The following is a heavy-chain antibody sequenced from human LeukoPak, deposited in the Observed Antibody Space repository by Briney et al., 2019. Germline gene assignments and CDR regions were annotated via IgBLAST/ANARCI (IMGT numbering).Heavy chain of an antibody. CDR2: IVQEGSEK. Sequence: GGSLRLACAASGFTLTIFSMTWVRQAPGKGRGWVANIVQEGSEKYYVDSVKGRFTISSDNAKNSLYLQMNSLSAENTALYYCARERRAPYWGQGTLVTVSS. CDR3: ARERRAPY. J-gene: IGHJ4*02. V-gene: IGHV3-7*04. CDR1: GFTLTIFS.